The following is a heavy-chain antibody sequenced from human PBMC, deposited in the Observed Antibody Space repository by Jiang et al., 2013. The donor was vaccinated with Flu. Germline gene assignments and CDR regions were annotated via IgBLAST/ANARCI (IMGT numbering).Heavy chain of an antibody. V-gene: IGHV3-23*01. Sequence: SAISGSGGSTYYADSVKGRFTISRDNSKNTLYLQMNSLRAEDTAVYYCAKVIKGGAPDYWGQGTLVTVSS. J-gene: IGHJ4*02. CDR3: AKVIKGGAPDY. D-gene: IGHD3-10*01. CDR2: ISGSGGST.